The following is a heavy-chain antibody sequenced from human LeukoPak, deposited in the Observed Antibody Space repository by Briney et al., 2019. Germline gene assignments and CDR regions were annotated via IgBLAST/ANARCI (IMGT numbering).Heavy chain of an antibody. J-gene: IGHJ4*02. Sequence: GGSLRLSCAASGFTFSSYGMHWVRQAPGKGLEWVTVISYDGSNKYYTDSVKGRFTISRDNSKNTVYLQMNSLRTDDTAVYFCAKDGQWLALGYYFDSWGQGTLVTVSS. D-gene: IGHD6-19*01. V-gene: IGHV3-30*18. CDR1: GFTFSSYG. CDR3: AKDGQWLALGYYFDS. CDR2: ISYDGSNK.